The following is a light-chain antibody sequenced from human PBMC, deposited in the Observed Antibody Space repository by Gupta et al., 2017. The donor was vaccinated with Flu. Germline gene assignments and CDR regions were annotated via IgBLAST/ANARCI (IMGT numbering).Light chain of an antibody. V-gene: IGKV3-11*01. CDR1: ESVATN. CDR3: QQRNFWPPRYT. J-gene: IGKJ2*01. CDR2: DAS. Sequence: VVLTQSPATVSLSPGERATLSCRASESVATNLAWYQQKPGQAPRLLIYDASTRATGIPARFSGSGAGTDFXLTITGXEPEDSATYFCQQRNFWPPRYTFGXGSKLEI.